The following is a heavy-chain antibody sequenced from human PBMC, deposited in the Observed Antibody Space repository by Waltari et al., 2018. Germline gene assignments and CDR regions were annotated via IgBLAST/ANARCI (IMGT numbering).Heavy chain of an antibody. J-gene: IGHJ6*02. V-gene: IGHV3-30*18. CDR1: GFRFSRYG. D-gene: IGHD3-9*01. CDR3: AKGQYFDWRMDV. CDR2: ISFHGGNI. Sequence: QVKLVESGGGVVQPGRSLRLSCEASGFRFSRYGMHWVRQAPGKGLEWVAVISFHGGNIYYADSVKGRFTISRDNSKNTLYLQMNSLRAEDTAVYYCAKGQYFDWRMDVWGQGTTVTVSS.